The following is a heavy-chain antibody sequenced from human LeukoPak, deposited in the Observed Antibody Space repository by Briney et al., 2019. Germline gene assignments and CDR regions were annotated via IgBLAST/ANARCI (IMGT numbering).Heavy chain of an antibody. CDR2: IYYSGNT. J-gene: IGHJ4*02. D-gene: IGHD3-22*01. Sequence: SETLSLTCTVSGGSISSYYWSWIRQPPGKGLEWIGYIYYSGNTNYNPSLTSRVTISVDTSKNQFSLKLSSVTAADTAVYYCARLVGVYDSSPFDYWGQGTLVTVSS. CDR3: ARLVGVYDSSPFDY. CDR1: GGSISSYY. V-gene: IGHV4-59*01.